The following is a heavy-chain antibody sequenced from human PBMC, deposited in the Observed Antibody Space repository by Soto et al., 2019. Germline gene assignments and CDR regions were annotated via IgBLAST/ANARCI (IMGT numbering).Heavy chain of an antibody. CDR2: MHYSGSS. Sequence: SETLSLTCTDSGGSIRTSSYYWGWIRQPPGKGLEWIGSMHYSGSSYYNPSLQSRVTISVDTSKNQFSLNLSSVTAADTAVYYCATYLLGNFDYWGQGTLVTVSS. CDR3: ATYLLGNFDY. J-gene: IGHJ4*02. D-gene: IGHD7-27*01. V-gene: IGHV4-39*01. CDR1: GGSIRTSSYY.